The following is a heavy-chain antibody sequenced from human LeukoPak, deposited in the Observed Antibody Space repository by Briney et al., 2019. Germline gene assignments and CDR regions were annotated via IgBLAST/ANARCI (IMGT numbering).Heavy chain of an antibody. CDR3: ARGRCSSTSCYPYPFDY. D-gene: IGHD2-2*01. Sequence: ASVKVSCKASGYTFTSYGISWVRQAPGQGLEWMGWISAYNGNTNYAQKLQGRVTMTTDTSTSTAYMELRSLRSDDTAVYYCARGRCSSTSCYPYPFDYWGQGTLVTVSS. CDR2: ISAYNGNT. CDR1: GYTFTSYG. V-gene: IGHV1-18*01. J-gene: IGHJ4*02.